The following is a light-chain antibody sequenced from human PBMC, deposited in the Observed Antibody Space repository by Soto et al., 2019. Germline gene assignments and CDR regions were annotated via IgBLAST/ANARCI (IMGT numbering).Light chain of an antibody. CDR1: QNIFTS. J-gene: IGKJ1*01. V-gene: IGKV3-11*01. CDR3: QQYNNWPPGT. Sequence: SELAQSPSTLSLAGLERGTRSWMSSQNIFTSLAWYQQRPGQAPRLLIYGASNRATGIPDRFSGSGSGTDFTLTISRLEPQDFAVYYCQQYNNWPPGTFGQGTKVDIK. CDR2: GAS.